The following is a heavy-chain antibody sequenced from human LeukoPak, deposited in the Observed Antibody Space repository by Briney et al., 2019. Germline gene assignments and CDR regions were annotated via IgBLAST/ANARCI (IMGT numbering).Heavy chain of an antibody. CDR2: IYYSGST. V-gene: IGHV4-59*08. CDR3: ARLGTDSYHRPPNWFDP. D-gene: IGHD5-18*01. CDR1: GGSISSYY. Sequence: SETLSLTCTVSGGSISSYYWSWIRQPPGKGLEWIGYIYYSGSTIYNPSLKSRVTISVDTSKNQFSLKLSSVTAADTAVYYCARLGTDSYHRPPNWFDPWGQGTLVTVSS. J-gene: IGHJ5*02.